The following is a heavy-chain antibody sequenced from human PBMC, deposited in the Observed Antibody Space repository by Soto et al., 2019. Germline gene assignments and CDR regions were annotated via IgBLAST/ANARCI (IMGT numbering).Heavy chain of an antibody. CDR2: ISWDGGSE. J-gene: IGHJ3*02. V-gene: IGHV3-43*01. Sequence: PGGSLRRSCAASGCSFDDHTLHWVRQAPGKGLEWVSLISWDGGSEYYADSVKGRFTISRDKIKDSLYLQMNSLRTDDTALYYCVKDGTVDGYVGAFDIWGQGTMVTVSS. CDR1: GCSFDDHT. CDR3: VKDGTVDGYVGAFDI. D-gene: IGHD5-18*01.